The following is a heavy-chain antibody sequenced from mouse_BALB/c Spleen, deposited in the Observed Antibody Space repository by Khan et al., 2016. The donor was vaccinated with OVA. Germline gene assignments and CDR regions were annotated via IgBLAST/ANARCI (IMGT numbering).Heavy chain of an antibody. CDR2: IHYGGNT. V-gene: IGHV3-1*02. J-gene: IGHJ3*01. Sequence: EVQLQESGPDLVKPSQSLSLTCTVTGYSITSGYSWHWIRQFPGNKLEWMDYIHYGGNTDYNPSLKSRITITRDTSRNKFFLQLNSVTTEDTATYYCARPGRWFPYWAQGTLVPVS. CDR1: GYSITSGYS. CDR3: ARPGRWFPY.